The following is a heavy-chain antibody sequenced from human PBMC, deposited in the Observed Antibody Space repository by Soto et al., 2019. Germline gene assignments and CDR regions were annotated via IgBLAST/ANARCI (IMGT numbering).Heavy chain of an antibody. CDR2: IIPIFGTA. Sequence: QVQLVQSGAEVKKPGASVKVSCKAPGGTFSSYAISWVRQAPGQGLEWRGGIIPIFGTANYAQKFQGRVTITADESTSTGYMERSSLRSEDTAVYYCARSQGGSSSLDIYYYYYYGTDVWGQGTRVTVSS. CDR1: GGTFSSYA. J-gene: IGHJ6*02. V-gene: IGHV1-69*01. D-gene: IGHD2-15*01. CDR3: ARSQGGSSSLDIYYYYYYGTDV.